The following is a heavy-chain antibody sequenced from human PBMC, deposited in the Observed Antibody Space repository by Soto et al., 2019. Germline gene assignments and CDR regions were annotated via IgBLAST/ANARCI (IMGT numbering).Heavy chain of an antibody. Sequence: XARLSLTCTVCGGCISSYYWSWIRQAPGEGLEWIGYIYNSGSSNYNPSLKSRVNITLDTPKNQFSLKLSSVTAADTAVYYCARTGGRYSYGYYFFVMDVWGPGATVTGPS. CDR3: ARTGGRYSYGYYFFVMDV. V-gene: IGHV4-59*01. D-gene: IGHD5-18*01. CDR1: GGCISSYY. J-gene: IGHJ6*02. CDR2: IYNSGSS.